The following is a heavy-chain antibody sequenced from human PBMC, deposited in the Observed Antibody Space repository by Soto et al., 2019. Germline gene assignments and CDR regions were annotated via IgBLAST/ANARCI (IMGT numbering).Heavy chain of an antibody. D-gene: IGHD1-20*01. V-gene: IGHV3-33*01. Sequence: QVQLGESGGGVVQPGRSLRLSCAASGFTFSSYGMHWVRQAPGKGLEWVAVIWYDGSNKYYADSVKGRFTISRDNSKNTLYLQMNSLRAEDTAVYYCARDPGNWNRGYYYYYGMDVWGQGTTVAVSS. CDR1: GFTFSSYG. J-gene: IGHJ6*02. CDR2: IWYDGSNK. CDR3: ARDPGNWNRGYYYYYGMDV.